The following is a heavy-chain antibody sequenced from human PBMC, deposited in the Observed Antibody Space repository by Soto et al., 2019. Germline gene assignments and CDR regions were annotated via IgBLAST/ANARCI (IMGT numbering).Heavy chain of an antibody. D-gene: IGHD3-10*01. CDR3: WREYYYGSGNYYRADYYHYGMDV. Sequence: PGESLRLSCAASGFTVTSYYMSWVRQAPGQGLEWVSLIYTGGNTNYADSVKGRFTISRDNSKNTLYFQMNIRSAKDTAVYTDWREYYYGSGNYYRADYYHYGMDVWGQGTTVTVSS. CDR1: GFTVTSYY. CDR2: IYTGGNT. V-gene: IGHV3-53*01. J-gene: IGHJ6*02.